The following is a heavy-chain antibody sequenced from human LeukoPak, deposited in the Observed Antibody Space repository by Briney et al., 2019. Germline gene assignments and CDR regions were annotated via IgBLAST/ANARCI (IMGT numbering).Heavy chain of an antibody. D-gene: IGHD3-3*01. CDR1: GFTFSSYA. CDR2: ISYDGSNK. Sequence: PGGSLRLSCAASGFTFSSYAMHWVRQAPGKGLEWVAVISYDGSNKYYADSVKGRFTISRDNSKNTLYLQMNSLRAEDTAVYYCANSPRKYDFWSGYYDYWGPGTPVT. J-gene: IGHJ4*02. CDR3: ANSPRKYDFWSGYYDY. V-gene: IGHV3-30-3*01.